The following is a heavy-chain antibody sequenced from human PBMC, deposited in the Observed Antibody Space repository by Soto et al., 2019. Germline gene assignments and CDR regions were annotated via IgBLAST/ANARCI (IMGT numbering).Heavy chain of an antibody. J-gene: IGHJ4*02. CDR2: INHSGST. D-gene: IGHD3-9*01. CDR1: GGSFSGYY. V-gene: IGHV4-34*01. Sequence: SETLSLTCAVYGGSFSGYYWSWIRQPPGKGLEWIGEINHSGSTNYNPSLKSRVTISVDTSKNQFSLKLSSVTAADTAVYYCARDSSNRYFDWLSHSYFDYWGQGTLVTVSS. CDR3: ARDSSNRYFDWLSHSYFDY.